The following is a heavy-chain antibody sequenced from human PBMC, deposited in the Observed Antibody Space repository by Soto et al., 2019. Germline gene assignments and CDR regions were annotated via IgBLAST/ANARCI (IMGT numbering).Heavy chain of an antibody. CDR2: INHSGST. CDR1: GGSFSGYY. D-gene: IGHD6-6*01. J-gene: IGHJ3*02. CDR3: ARGYKYSSSNDAFDI. V-gene: IGHV4-34*01. Sequence: ASETLSLTCAVYGGSFSGYYWSWIRQPPGKGLEWIGEINHSGSTNYNPSLKSRVTISVDTSKNQFSLKLSSVTAADTAVYYCARGYKYSSSNDAFDIWGQGTMVTVSS.